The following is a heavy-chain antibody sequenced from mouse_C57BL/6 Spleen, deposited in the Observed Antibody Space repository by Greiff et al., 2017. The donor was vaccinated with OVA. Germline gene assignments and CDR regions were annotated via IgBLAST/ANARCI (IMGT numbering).Heavy chain of an antibody. CDR1: GFTFSDYY. CDR2: ISNGGGST. D-gene: IGHD4-1*01. V-gene: IGHV5-12*01. CDR3: ARHNWERAMDY. Sequence: DVKLVESGGGLVQPGGSLKLSCAASGFTFSDYYMYWVRQTPEKRLEWVAYISNGGGSTYYPDTVKGRFTISRDNAKNTLYLQMSRLKSEDTAMYYCARHNWERAMDYWGQGTSVTVSS. J-gene: IGHJ4*01.